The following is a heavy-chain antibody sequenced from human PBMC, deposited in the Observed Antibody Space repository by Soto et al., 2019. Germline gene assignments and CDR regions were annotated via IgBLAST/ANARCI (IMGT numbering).Heavy chain of an antibody. CDR3: AVPGAGDFDY. Sequence: SETLSLTCAVSGASISTNNWWSWVRQPPGRGLEWIGEVYHSGSTNCNPSLKSRVTISIDKSKNQFSLRLTSMTAADTAVYYCAVPGAGDFDYWSQGTLVTVSS. CDR2: VYHSGST. D-gene: IGHD6-13*01. V-gene: IGHV4-4*02. J-gene: IGHJ4*02. CDR1: GASISTNNW.